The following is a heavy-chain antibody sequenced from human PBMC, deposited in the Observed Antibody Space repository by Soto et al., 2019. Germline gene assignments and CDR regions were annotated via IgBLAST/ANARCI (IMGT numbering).Heavy chain of an antibody. CDR3: ARTYGSGRYFDY. D-gene: IGHD3-10*01. Sequence: SETLSLTCAVYGGSFSGYYWSWIRQPPGKGLEWIGEINHSGSTNYNPSLKSRVTISVDTTKNQFSLKLNSVTAADTAVYYCARTYGSGRYFDYWGQGTPVTVSA. CDR1: GGSFSGYY. J-gene: IGHJ4*02. V-gene: IGHV4-34*01. CDR2: INHSGST.